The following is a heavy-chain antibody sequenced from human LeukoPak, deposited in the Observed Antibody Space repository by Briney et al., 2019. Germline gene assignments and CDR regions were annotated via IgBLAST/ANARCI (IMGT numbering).Heavy chain of an antibody. Sequence: PGGSLRLSCAASGFTFSSYWMSWVRQAPGKGLEWVANIKQDGSEKYYVDSVKGRFTISRDNAKNSLYLQMNSLTAEGTAVYYCTSSRLADFEYWGGGTRVSVSS. J-gene: IGHJ4*02. CDR3: TSSRLADFEY. V-gene: IGHV3-7*01. D-gene: IGHD3-9*01. CDR2: IKQDGSEK. CDR1: GFTFSSYW.